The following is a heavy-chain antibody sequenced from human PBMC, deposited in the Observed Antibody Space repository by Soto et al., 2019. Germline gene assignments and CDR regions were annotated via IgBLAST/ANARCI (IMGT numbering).Heavy chain of an antibody. CDR3: ARHEHSAPYNWFDP. D-gene: IGHD1-26*01. Sequence: GESLKISCKASGYTFTNYWIGWVRQMPGKGLEWMGIIEPGDSDAKYNPSFQGRVTISADKSISTAYLQWSSLKASDTAMYYCARHEHSAPYNWFDPWGQGTLVTVSS. CDR1: GYTFTNYW. J-gene: IGHJ5*02. V-gene: IGHV5-51*01. CDR2: IEPGDSDA.